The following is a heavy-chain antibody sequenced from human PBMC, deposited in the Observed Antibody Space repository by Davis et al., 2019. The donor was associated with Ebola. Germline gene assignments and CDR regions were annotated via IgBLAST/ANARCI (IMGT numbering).Heavy chain of an antibody. CDR2: IYPGDSDT. CDR1: GYTFTSYW. J-gene: IGHJ4*02. Sequence: PGGSLRLSCKGSGYTFTSYWIGWVRQMPGKGLEWMGIIYPGDSDTRYSPSFQGQVTISADKSISTAYLQWSSLKPSDTAMYYCARRSGDYVWRYWGQGTLVTVSS. CDR3: ARRSGDYVWRY. V-gene: IGHV5-51*01. D-gene: IGHD3-16*01.